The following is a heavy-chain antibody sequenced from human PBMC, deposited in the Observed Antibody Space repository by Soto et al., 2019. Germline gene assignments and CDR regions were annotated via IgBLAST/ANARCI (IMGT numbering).Heavy chain of an antibody. CDR2: ISGSGDST. Sequence: EVQLLDSGGGTAQHGGSLRLSCAASGFTFSSYAMSWARQAPGKGLEWVSAISGSGDSTYYADSVKGRFTISRDNSKNTLYLQMNSLRAEDTAVYYCAKDRYYDSRLRNFDYWGRGTLVTVSS. V-gene: IGHV3-23*01. CDR1: GFTFSSYA. D-gene: IGHD3-22*01. J-gene: IGHJ4*02. CDR3: AKDRYYDSRLRNFDY.